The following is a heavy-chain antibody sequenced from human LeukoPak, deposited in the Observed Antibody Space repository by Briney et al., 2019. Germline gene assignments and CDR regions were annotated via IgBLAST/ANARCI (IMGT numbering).Heavy chain of an antibody. Sequence: PGGSLRLSCAASGFTFNTYRMSWVRQAPGKGLEWVANIKQDGSEKYYVDSVKGRFTISRDNAKNSLYLQMNSLRAEDAAVYYCARSLPTANFDYWGQGTLVTVSS. D-gene: IGHD1-26*01. V-gene: IGHV3-7*01. CDR1: GFTFNTYR. J-gene: IGHJ4*02. CDR3: ARSLPTANFDY. CDR2: IKQDGSEK.